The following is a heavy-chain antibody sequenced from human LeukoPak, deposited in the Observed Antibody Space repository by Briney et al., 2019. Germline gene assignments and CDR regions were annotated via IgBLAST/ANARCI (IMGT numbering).Heavy chain of an antibody. V-gene: IGHV3-7*03. Sequence: GGSLRLSCAASGFMFSSNWMSWVRLAPGKGLEWVANIKEDGTETYYVDSVKGRFTISRDNAKNSLYLQMNSLRAEDTAVYYCARDKGLYYYGMDVWGQGTTVTVSS. J-gene: IGHJ6*02. CDR3: ARDKGLYYYGMDV. CDR2: IKEDGTET. CDR1: GFMFSSNW.